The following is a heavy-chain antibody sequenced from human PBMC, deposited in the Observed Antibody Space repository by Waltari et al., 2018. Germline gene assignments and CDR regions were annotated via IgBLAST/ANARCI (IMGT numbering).Heavy chain of an antibody. V-gene: IGHV3-74*01. CDR2: NDTDGSST. CDR1: GFTFSSYW. J-gene: IGHJ5*02. Sequence: EVQLVESGGGLIQPGGSLRLSCAASGFTFSSYWMHWLRQAPGKGLVWVSRNDTDGSSTNYADAVKGRFTISRDNAKNTLELQMNSLRAEDTAVYYCARAGGGELRMGFDPWGQGTLVTVSS. D-gene: IGHD2-21*01. CDR3: ARAGGGELRMGFDP.